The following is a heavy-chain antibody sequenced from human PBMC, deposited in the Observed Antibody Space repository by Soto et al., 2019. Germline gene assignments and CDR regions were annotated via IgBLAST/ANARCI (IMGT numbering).Heavy chain of an antibody. D-gene: IGHD2-21*02. CDR2: IYWDDDK. V-gene: IGHV2-5*02. J-gene: IGHJ5*02. CDR3: SHSISPYCGGDCYWGDWFDP. Sequence: QITLKESGTTLVKPTQTLTLTCTFSGFSLSTSGVGVGWIRQPPGKALEWLALIYWDDDKRYSPSLKSRLTNTKDTSKNQVVLTMNNMDPVDTATYYCSHSISPYCGGDCYWGDWFDPWGQGTLVTVSS. CDR1: GFSLSTSGVG.